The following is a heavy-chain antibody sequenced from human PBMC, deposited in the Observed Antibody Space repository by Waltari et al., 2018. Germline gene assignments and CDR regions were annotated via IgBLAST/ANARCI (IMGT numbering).Heavy chain of an antibody. Sequence: VQLVQSGAEVQMPGATVKVSCAASGYSFTDYYIHWLQQAPGKGPEWMGLFDPDDDSTIFAPRFQGRITITADTSTDTGHMELTSLRPEDTAVYYCARGPVGAAIWFDLWGQGTLVTVSS. D-gene: IGHD1-26*01. CDR2: FDPDDDST. V-gene: IGHV1-69-2*01. J-gene: IGHJ5*02. CDR3: ARGPVGAAIWFDL. CDR1: GYSFTDYY.